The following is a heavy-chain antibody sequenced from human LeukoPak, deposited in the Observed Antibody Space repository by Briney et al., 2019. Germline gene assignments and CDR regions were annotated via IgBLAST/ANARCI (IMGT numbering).Heavy chain of an antibody. CDR2: IYSGGST. J-gene: IGHJ4*02. V-gene: IGHV3-53*01. CDR1: GLTVSSNY. D-gene: IGHD6-19*01. CDR3: ARGGEYSSGWYSLDY. Sequence: GGSLRLSCAASGLTVSSNYMSWVRQAPGKGLEWVSVIYSGGSTYYADSVKGRFTISRDNSKNTLYLQMNSLGAEDTAVYYCARGGEYSSGWYSLDYWGQGTLVTVSS.